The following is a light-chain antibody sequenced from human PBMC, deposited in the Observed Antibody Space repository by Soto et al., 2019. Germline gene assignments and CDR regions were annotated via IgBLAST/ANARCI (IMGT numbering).Light chain of an antibody. J-gene: IGKJ5*01. CDR2: GAS. CDR3: QQYNKWPIT. CDR1: QTVSSN. V-gene: IGKV3-15*01. Sequence: EIVLTQSPVTLSVSPGERATLSCRASQTVSSNLAWYQQKPGQAPRLLIFGASTRATGIPARFSGSGSGTEFTLTINSLQSEDFATYYCQQYNKWPITFGQGTRLDMK.